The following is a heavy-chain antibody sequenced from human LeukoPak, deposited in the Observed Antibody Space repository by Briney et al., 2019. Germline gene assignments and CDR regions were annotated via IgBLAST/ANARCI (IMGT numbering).Heavy chain of an antibody. CDR1: GGSVSSGSYY. CDR2: IYYSGST. D-gene: IGHD2-2*01. V-gene: IGHV4-61*01. J-gene: IGHJ4*02. Sequence: SETLSLTCTVSGGSVSSGSYYWSWIRQPPGKGLEWIGYIYYSGSTNYNPPLKSRVTISVDTSKNQFSLKLSSVTAADTAVYYCARGRSLFVVVPAAHYFDYWGQGTLVTVSS. CDR3: ARGRSLFVVVPAAHYFDY.